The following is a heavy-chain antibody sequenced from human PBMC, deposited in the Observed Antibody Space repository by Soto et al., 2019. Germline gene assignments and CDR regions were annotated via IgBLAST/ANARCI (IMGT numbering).Heavy chain of an antibody. J-gene: IGHJ4*02. V-gene: IGHV3-30*18. D-gene: IGHD3-22*01. Sequence: GGSLRLSCAASGFTFSSYGMHWVRQAPGKGLEWVAVISYDGSNKYYADSVKGRFTISRDNSKNTLYLQMNNLRAEDTAVYYCAKVRMYYHDSSGFGIDYWGQGTLVTVS. CDR2: ISYDGSNK. CDR3: AKVRMYYHDSSGFGIDY. CDR1: GFTFSSYG.